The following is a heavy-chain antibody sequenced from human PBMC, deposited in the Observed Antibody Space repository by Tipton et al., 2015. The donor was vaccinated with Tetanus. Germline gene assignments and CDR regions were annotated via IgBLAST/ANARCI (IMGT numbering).Heavy chain of an antibody. CDR2: INHSGST. D-gene: IGHD6-19*01. Sequence: TLSLTCAVSGGSFSGFYWSWIRQPPGKGLEWTGEINHSGSTNYNPSLQSRITMLLDKSKNQFSRRLTSVTAADTAIYYCVRSRIAVARYFDLWGRGTLVTVSS. J-gene: IGHJ2*01. V-gene: IGHV4-34*01. CDR3: VRSRIAVARYFDL. CDR1: GGSFSGFY.